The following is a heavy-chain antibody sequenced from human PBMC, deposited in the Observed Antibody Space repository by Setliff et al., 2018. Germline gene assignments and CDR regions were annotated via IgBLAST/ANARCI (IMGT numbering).Heavy chain of an antibody. CDR2: IYTSGST. CDR1: GGSISNYY. Sequence: PSETLSLTCTVSGGSISNYYWSWIRQPAGKGLEWIGRIYTSGSTNYNPSLKSRVTMSVDTSKNQFSLKLSFVTAADTAVYYCARKGISALSGAFDTWGQGTMVTVSS. V-gene: IGHV4-4*07. D-gene: IGHD1-26*01. J-gene: IGHJ3*02. CDR3: ARKGISALSGAFDT.